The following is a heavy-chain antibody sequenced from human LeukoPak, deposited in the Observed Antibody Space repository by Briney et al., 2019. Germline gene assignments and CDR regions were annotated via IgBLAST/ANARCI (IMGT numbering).Heavy chain of an antibody. CDR1: GYTFTNYG. CDR2: ISVHNGNT. V-gene: IGHV1-18*01. J-gene: IGHJ4*02. Sequence: ASVKVSCKASGYTFTNYGISWVRQAPGQGLEWMGWISVHNGNTNYAQNLQGRVTMTTDTSTSTAYMELRSLRSDDTAVYYCARALAIFGVVPSFDYWGQGTLVTVSS. CDR3: ARALAIFGVVPSFDY. D-gene: IGHD3-3*01.